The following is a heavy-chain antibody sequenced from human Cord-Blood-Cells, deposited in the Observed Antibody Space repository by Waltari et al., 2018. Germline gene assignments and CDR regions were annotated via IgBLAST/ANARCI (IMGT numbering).Heavy chain of an antibody. CDR2: INSDGSST. CDR3: AREYQPSYYMDV. D-gene: IGHD2-2*01. CDR1: GFTFSSYW. V-gene: IGHV3-74*01. J-gene: IGHJ6*03. Sequence: EVQLVESGGGLVQPGGSLRLSCAASGFTFSSYWMHWVRQAPGKGLVWVSRINSDGSSTSYADSVKGRFTISRDNAKNTLNLQMNSLRAEDTAVYYCAREYQPSYYMDVWGKGTTVTVSS.